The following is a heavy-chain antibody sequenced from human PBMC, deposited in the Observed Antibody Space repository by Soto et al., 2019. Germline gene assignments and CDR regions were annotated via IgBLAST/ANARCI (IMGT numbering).Heavy chain of an antibody. CDR3: AGAKKQWLVPYYYYGMDV. CDR2: INAGNGNT. CDR1: GYTFTSYA. V-gene: IGHV1-3*01. Sequence: ASVEVSCKASGYTFTSYAMHWVRQAPGQRLEWMGWINAGNGNTKYSQKFQGRVTITRDTSASTAYMELSSLRSEDTAVYYCAGAKKQWLVPYYYYGMDVWGQGTTVTVSS. D-gene: IGHD6-19*01. J-gene: IGHJ6*02.